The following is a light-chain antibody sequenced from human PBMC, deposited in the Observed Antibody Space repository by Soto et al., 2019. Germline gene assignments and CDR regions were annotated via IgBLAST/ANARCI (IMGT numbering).Light chain of an antibody. V-gene: IGKV3-15*01. Sequence: EIVMTQSPATLSVSPGERATLSCRASQSVSSKLAWFQQKPGQAPSLLIYGVSTRATGVPVRFSGSGSGTDFTLTISSLEPEDFAVYYCHQRKSWPRTFGQGTKVDI. J-gene: IGKJ1*01. CDR2: GVS. CDR3: HQRKSWPRT. CDR1: QSVSSK.